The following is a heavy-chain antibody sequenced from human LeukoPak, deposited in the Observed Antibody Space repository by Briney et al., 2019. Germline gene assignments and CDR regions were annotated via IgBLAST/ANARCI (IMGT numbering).Heavy chain of an antibody. J-gene: IGHJ4*02. CDR1: GFTFSSYA. V-gene: IGHV3-23*01. D-gene: IGHD2-15*01. Sequence: GGSLRLSCAASGFTFSSYAMSWVRQAPGKGLEWFSAITDTGGDTYHADSVKGRLTISRDNSKDTLFLQMNSLRAEGTAVYYCAKGSASVRPYYFDTWGQGTLVTVSS. CDR3: AKGSASVRPYYFDT. CDR2: ITDTGGDT.